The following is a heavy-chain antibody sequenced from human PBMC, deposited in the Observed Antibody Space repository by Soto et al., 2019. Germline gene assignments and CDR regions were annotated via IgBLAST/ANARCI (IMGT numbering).Heavy chain of an antibody. CDR1: GYTFTSYG. CDR2: ISAYNGNT. V-gene: IGHV1-18*04. Sequence: ASVNVSCQASGYTFTSYGISWVRQAPGQGLEWMGWISAYNGNTNDAQKLHGRVTMTTDTSTSTAYMELRSLRSDDTSVYYCARDGVVPAATQGFDPWGQGTLVTGSS. CDR3: ARDGVVPAATQGFDP. J-gene: IGHJ5*02. D-gene: IGHD2-2*01.